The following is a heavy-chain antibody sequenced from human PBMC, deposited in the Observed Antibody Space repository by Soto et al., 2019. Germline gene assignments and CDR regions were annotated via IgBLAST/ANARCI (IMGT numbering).Heavy chain of an antibody. CDR1: GGTFSTSA. CDR3: ARDKDRLQLGGNYYYILDV. D-gene: IGHD1-1*01. Sequence: QVQLVQSGAEVKKPGSSVKVSCKASGGTFSTSAISWVRQAPGQGLEWVGGIMPVFPTPDYAQSFQGRVTITAADSTRTAYLELTSLRADDTAVYYCARDKDRLQLGGNYYYILDVWGQGTAITVSS. V-gene: IGHV1-69*12. J-gene: IGHJ6*02. CDR2: IMPVFPTP.